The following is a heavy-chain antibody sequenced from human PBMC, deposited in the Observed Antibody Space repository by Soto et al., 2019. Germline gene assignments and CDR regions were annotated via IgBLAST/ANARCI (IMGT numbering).Heavy chain of an antibody. Sequence: QVQLVQSGGEVKKPGASVKVSCKASGYTFTNYGISWVRQAPGQGLEWMGWINVYNGNTKYAQKVQGRVSMTTDTSTSTGYMELRSLRSDDTVVYYCARGVGSGSYYNQYNWFDPWGQRTLVTVSS. J-gene: IGHJ5*02. D-gene: IGHD3-10*01. CDR2: INVYNGNT. V-gene: IGHV1-18*01. CDR3: ARGVGSGSYYNQYNWFDP. CDR1: GYTFTNYG.